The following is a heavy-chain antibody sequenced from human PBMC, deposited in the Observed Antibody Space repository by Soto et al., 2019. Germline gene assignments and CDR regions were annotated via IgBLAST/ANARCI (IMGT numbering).Heavy chain of an antibody. Sequence: QVQLQESGPGLVKPSQTLSLTGTVSVGSISSGGYYWSWIRQHPGKGLEWIGYIYYSGSTYYNPSLKSRVTISVDTSKNQFSLKLSSVTAADTAVYYCARDRRRTWYFDYWGQGTLVTVSS. CDR3: ARDRRRTWYFDY. CDR1: VGSISSGGYY. CDR2: IYYSGST. J-gene: IGHJ4*02. V-gene: IGHV4-31*03.